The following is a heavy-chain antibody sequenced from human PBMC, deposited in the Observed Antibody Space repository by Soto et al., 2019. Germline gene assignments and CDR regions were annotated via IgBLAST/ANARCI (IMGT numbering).Heavy chain of an antibody. J-gene: IGHJ5*02. CDR1: GFIFDNFG. D-gene: IGHD1-26*01. V-gene: IGHV3-23*01. CDR3: AKNQGVELVPLATVDWFDP. Sequence: SGGSLRLSCCASGFIFDNFGMNWVRQAPGKGLEWISSISGSGFKKYYADSVKGRFTISRDNSKSTVYLELNNLSAEDTAVYHCAKNQGVELVPLATVDWFDPWGQGSEVTGSS. CDR2: ISGSGFKK.